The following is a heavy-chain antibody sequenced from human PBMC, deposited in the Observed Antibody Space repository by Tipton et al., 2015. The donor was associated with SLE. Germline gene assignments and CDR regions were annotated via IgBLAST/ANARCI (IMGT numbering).Heavy chain of an antibody. CDR2: ISWNSINI. CDR1: GFTFDDYA. J-gene: IGHJ4*02. V-gene: IGHV3-9*01. D-gene: IGHD6-19*01. CDR3: VGGSGWLPDY. Sequence: SLRLSCAASGFTFDDYAMHWVRQAPGKGLEWVSGISWNSINIGYADSVKGRFTISRDNAKNFLYLQMSSLRAEDTAVYYCVGGSGWLPDYWGQGTLVTASS.